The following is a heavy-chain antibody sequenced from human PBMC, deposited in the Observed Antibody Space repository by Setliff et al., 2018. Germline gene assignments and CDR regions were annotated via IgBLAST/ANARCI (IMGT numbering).Heavy chain of an antibody. CDR3: ARSGYYDFWSGFLNDAFDI. CDR2: INHSGST. D-gene: IGHD3-3*01. Sequence: SETLSLTCAVYGGSFSGYYWSWIRQPPGKGLAWIGEINHSGSTNYNPSLKSRVTISVDTSKNQFSLKLSSVTAADTAVYYCARSGYYDFWSGFLNDAFDIWGQGTMVTVSS. V-gene: IGHV4-34*01. CDR1: GGSFSGYY. J-gene: IGHJ3*02.